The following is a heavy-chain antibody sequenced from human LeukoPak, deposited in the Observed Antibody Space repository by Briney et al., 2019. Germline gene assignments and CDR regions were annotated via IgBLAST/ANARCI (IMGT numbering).Heavy chain of an antibody. CDR1: GYTFTSYG. D-gene: IGHD3-10*01. V-gene: IGHV1-18*01. CDR3: ARLVRGIRGYNWFDP. Sequence: ASVKVSCKASGYTFTSYGISWVRQAPGQGLEWMGWISAYNGNTNYAQKLQGRVTMTTDTSTSTAYMELRSLRSDDTAVYYCARLVRGIRGYNWFDPWGQGTLVTVSS. J-gene: IGHJ5*02. CDR2: ISAYNGNT.